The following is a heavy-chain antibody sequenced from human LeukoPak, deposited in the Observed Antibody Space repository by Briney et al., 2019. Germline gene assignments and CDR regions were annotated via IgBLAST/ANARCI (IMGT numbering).Heavy chain of an antibody. D-gene: IGHD3-10*01. J-gene: IGHJ4*02. CDR1: GGSFSGYY. Sequence: PSETLSLTCAVYGGSFSGYYWSWIRQPPGKGLEWIGEINHGGSTNYNPSLKSRVTISVDTSKNQFSLKLSSVTAADTAVYYCARVGDYYGSGSYYKGLYYFDYWGQGTLVTVSS. V-gene: IGHV4-34*01. CDR3: ARVGDYYGSGSYYKGLYYFDY. CDR2: INHGGST.